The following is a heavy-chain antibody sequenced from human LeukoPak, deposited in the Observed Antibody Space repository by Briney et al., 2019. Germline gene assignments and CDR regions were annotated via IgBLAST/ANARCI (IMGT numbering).Heavy chain of an antibody. D-gene: IGHD1-26*01. CDR3: ARGSGGSGSYFDY. CDR1: GGSISSGGYS. CDR2: IYHSGST. V-gene: IGHV4-30-2*01. Sequence: SETLSLTCAVPGGSISSGGYSWSWIRQPPGKGLEWIGYIYHSGSTYYNPSLKSRVTISVDRSKNQFSLKLSSVTAADTAVYYCARGSGGSGSYFDYWGQGTLVTVSS. J-gene: IGHJ4*02.